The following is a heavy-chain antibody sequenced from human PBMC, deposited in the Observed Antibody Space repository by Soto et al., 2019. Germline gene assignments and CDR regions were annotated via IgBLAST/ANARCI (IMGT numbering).Heavy chain of an antibody. CDR3: ARTGTGVYDFWSGYYNYYYGMDV. J-gene: IGHJ6*02. CDR1: GYSISSSNW. Sequence: PSETLSLTCAVSGYSISSSNWWGWIRQPPGKGLEWIGYIYYSGSTYYNPSLKSRVTMSVDTSKNQFSLKLSSVTAVDTAVYYCARTGTGVYDFWSGYYNYYYGMDVWGQGTTVTVSS. D-gene: IGHD3-3*01. CDR2: IYYSGST. V-gene: IGHV4-28*01.